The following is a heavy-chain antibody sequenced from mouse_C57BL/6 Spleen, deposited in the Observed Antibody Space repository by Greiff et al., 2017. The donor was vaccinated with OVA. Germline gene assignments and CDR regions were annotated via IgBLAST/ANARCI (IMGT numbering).Heavy chain of an antibody. CDR2: IDPENGDT. Sequence: VQLQQSGAELVRPGASVKLSCTASGFNIKDDYMHWVKQRPEQGLEWIGWIDPENGDTEYASKFQGKATITADTSSNTAYLQLSSLTSEDTAVYYCTPGYAKDYWGQGTSVTVSS. V-gene: IGHV14-4*01. J-gene: IGHJ4*01. CDR1: GFNIKDDY. CDR3: TPGYAKDY.